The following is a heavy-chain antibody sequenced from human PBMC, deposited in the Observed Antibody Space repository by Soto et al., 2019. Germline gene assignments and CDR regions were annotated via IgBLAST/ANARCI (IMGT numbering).Heavy chain of an antibody. Sequence: SETLSLTCAVYGGSFSGYYWSWIRQPPGKGLEWIGEINHSGSTNYNPSLKSRVTISVDTSKNQFSLKLSSVTAADTAVYYCASPGPSGGNWFDPWGQGTLVTVSS. J-gene: IGHJ5*02. D-gene: IGHD3-10*01. V-gene: IGHV4-34*01. CDR1: GGSFSGYY. CDR3: ASPGPSGGNWFDP. CDR2: INHSGST.